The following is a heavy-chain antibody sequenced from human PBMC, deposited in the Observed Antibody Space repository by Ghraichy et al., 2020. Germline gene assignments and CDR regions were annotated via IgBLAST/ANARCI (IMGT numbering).Heavy chain of an antibody. CDR1: GFTFSNYG. D-gene: IGHD2-15*01. CDR3: ARISGATVYFYYGMHV. Sequence: GGSLRLSCAASGFTFSNYGMHWVRQAPGKGLEWVAVLWYDGSKKYYADSVKGRFTIPRDNSKNTMYLQMNSLRGEDTAMYYCARISGATVYFYYGMHVWGQGTTVTVSS. V-gene: IGHV3-33*01. CDR2: LWYDGSKK. J-gene: IGHJ6*02.